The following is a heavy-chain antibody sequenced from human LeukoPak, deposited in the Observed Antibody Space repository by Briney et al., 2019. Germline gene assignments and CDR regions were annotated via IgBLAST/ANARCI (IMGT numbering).Heavy chain of an antibody. CDR1: GFTFSSYE. CDR3: ARGNGDILTGPDWFDP. D-gene: IGHD3-9*01. J-gene: IGHJ5*02. V-gene: IGHV3-48*03. CDR2: ISSSGYTI. Sequence: GGSLRLSCAASGFTFSSYEMNWVRQAPGKGLEWVSYISSSGYTIYYADSVKGRFTISRDNAKNSLYLHMNSLRAEDTAVYYCARGNGDILTGPDWFDPWGQGTLVTVSS.